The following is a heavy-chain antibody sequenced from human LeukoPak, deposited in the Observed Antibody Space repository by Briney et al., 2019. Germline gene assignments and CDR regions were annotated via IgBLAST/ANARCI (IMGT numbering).Heavy chain of an antibody. D-gene: IGHD1-26*01. CDR1: GGSISSGGYY. Sequence: SETLSLACTVSGGSISSGGYYWSWIRQRPGKGLEWIGYIYYSGSTYYNPSLKSRVTISVDTSKNQFSLKLSSVTAADTAVYYCARISGSYANWFDPWGQGTLVTVSS. CDR3: ARISGSYANWFDP. V-gene: IGHV4-31*03. J-gene: IGHJ5*02. CDR2: IYYSGST.